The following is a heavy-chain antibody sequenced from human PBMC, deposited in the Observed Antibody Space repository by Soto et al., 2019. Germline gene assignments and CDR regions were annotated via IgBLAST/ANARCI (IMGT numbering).Heavy chain of an antibody. J-gene: IGHJ4*02. CDR3: AKGVDGPHSTRTSCLFFFDY. CDR1: GFTFSNYA. V-gene: IGHV3-23*01. D-gene: IGHD2-2*01. Sequence: EVQLLESGGLLVQPGGSLRLSCAASGFTFSNYAMNWVRQAPGKGLEWVSTISDSGSTYYADSVKGRFTISRDNSKNTLYLPMSSLRAEDTVVYFWAKGVDGPHSTRTSCLFFFDYWGQGALVTVSS. CDR2: ISDSGST.